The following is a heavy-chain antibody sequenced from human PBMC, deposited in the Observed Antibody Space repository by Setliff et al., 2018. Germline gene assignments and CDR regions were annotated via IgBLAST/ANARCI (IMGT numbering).Heavy chain of an antibody. CDR1: GGSISSSDYY. D-gene: IGHD3-22*01. CDR3: ARAITVIDGPLAEYYFDY. V-gene: IGHV4-30-4*08. J-gene: IGHJ4*02. Sequence: PSETLSLTCIVSGGSISSSDYYWSWIRQPPGKGLEWLGYIYYSGSTYYSPSLKSRVTISVDTSKNQFSLQLSSVTAADTAVYYCARAITVIDGPLAEYYFDYWGQGTLVTVSS. CDR2: IYYSGST.